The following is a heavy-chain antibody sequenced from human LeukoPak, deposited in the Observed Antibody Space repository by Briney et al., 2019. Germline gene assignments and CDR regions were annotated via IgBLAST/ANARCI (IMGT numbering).Heavy chain of an antibody. CDR1: GYTFTSYY. J-gene: IGHJ6*02. V-gene: IGHV1-46*01. D-gene: IGHD3-10*01. Sequence: ASVKVSCKAPGYTFTSYYMHWVRQAPGQGLEWVGIINPSGGSTSYAQKFQGRVTMTRDTSTSTVYMELSSLRSEDTAVYYCARKDSVSRGLYYYYYGMDVWGQGTTVTVSS. CDR3: ARKDSVSRGLYYYYYGMDV. CDR2: INPSGGST.